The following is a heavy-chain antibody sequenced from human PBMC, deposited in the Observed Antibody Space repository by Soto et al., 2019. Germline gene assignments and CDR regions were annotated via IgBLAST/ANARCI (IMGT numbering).Heavy chain of an antibody. D-gene: IGHD2-2*01. V-gene: IGHV5-51*01. CDR2: IYPGDSDT. Sequence: PGESLKISCKGSGYSFTSYWIAWVRQMPGKGLEWMGIIYPGDSDTRYSPSFQGQVTISADKSISTAYLQWSTLKASDTAMYYCARRQGGYCSSTACMGWFDPWGQGTLVTVSS. J-gene: IGHJ5*02. CDR3: ARRQGGYCSSTACMGWFDP. CDR1: GYSFTSYW.